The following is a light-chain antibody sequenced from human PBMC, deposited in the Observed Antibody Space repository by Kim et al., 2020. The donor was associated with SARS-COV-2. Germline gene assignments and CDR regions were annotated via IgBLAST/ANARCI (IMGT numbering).Light chain of an antibody. CDR3: QVWDSSTYV. CDR2: RDS. Sequence: SYELTQLLSVSVALGQTARITCGGNNIGSKNVHWYQQKPGQAPVLVIYRDSNRPSGIPERFSGSNSGNTATLTISRAQAGDEADYYCQVWDSSTYVFGTGTKVTVL. J-gene: IGLJ1*01. CDR1: NIGSKN. V-gene: IGLV3-9*01.